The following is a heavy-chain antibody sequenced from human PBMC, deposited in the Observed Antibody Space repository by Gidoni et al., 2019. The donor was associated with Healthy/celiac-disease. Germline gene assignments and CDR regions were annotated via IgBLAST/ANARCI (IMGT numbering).Heavy chain of an antibody. V-gene: IGHV3-33*01. J-gene: IGHJ4*02. Sequence: WVAVIWYDGSNKYYADSVKGRFTISRDNSKNTLYLQMNSLRAEDTAVYYCARRAMVTGFDYWGQGTLVTVSS. D-gene: IGHD5-18*01. CDR3: ARRAMVTGFDY. CDR2: IWYDGSNK.